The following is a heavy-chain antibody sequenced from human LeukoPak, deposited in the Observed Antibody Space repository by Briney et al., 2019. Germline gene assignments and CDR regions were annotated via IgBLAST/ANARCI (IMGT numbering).Heavy chain of an antibody. J-gene: IGHJ4*02. V-gene: IGHV3-74*01. CDR3: ARVSPYGDYYY. Sequence: HPGGSLRLSCAASGFTFSSYWMHWVRQAPGKGLVWVSRINSDGSSTSYADSVKGRFTISRDNAKNTLYLQMNSLRAEDTAVYYCARVSPYGDYYYWGQGTLVTVSS. CDR1: GFTFSSYW. D-gene: IGHD4-17*01. CDR2: INSDGSST.